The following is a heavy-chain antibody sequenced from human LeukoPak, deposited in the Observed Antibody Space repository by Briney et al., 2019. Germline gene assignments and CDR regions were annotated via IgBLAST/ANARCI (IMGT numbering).Heavy chain of an antibody. CDR2: ISAYSGNT. Sequence: GASVKVSCKASGYTFTNYGISWVRQAPGQGLEWTAWISAYSGNTNYAQNFQGRLTMTTDTSTNTAYMELRSLRSDDTAVYYCASQGYCTSPSCYARGDDAFDIWGQGTMVTVSS. CDR3: ASQGYCTSPSCYARGDDAFDI. V-gene: IGHV1-18*01. CDR1: GYTFTNYG. J-gene: IGHJ3*02. D-gene: IGHD2-2*01.